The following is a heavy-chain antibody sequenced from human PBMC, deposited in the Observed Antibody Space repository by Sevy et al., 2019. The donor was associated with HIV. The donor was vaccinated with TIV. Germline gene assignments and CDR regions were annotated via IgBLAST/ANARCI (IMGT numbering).Heavy chain of an antibody. CDR3: ARDRSRSGSPSGVDAFDI. J-gene: IGHJ3*02. CDR2: ISAYNGNT. Sequence: ASVKVSCKASGYTFTSYGISWVRQAPGQGLEWMGWISAYNGNTNYAQKLQGRVTMTTDTSTSTAYMEQRSLRSDDTAVYYCARDRSRSGSPSGVDAFDIWGQGTMVTVSS. CDR1: GYTFTSYG. V-gene: IGHV1-18*01. D-gene: IGHD1-26*01.